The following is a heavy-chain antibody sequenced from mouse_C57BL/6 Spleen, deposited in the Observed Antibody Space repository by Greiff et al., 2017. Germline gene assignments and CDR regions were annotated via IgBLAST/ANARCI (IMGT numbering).Heavy chain of an antibody. J-gene: IGHJ4*01. Sequence: VQLQQSGPELVKPGASVKISCKASGYSFTDYNMNWVKQSNGKSLEWIGVINPNYGTTSYNQQVKGKATLTVDQSSSTAYMQLNSLTSEDSAVYYCAREVLITTVAHAMDYWGQGTSVTVSS. D-gene: IGHD1-1*01. CDR3: AREVLITTVAHAMDY. CDR2: INPNYGTT. V-gene: IGHV1-39*01. CDR1: GYSFTDYN.